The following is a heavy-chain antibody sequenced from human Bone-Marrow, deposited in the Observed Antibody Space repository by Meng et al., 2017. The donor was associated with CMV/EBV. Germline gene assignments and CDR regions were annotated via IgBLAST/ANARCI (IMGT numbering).Heavy chain of an antibody. Sequence: GESLKISCAASGFTFSSYAMHWVRQAPGKGLEWVAVISYDGSNKYYADSVKGRFTISRDNSKNTLYLQMNSLRAEDTAVYYCARATEIAAAGHLPFDYWGQGTLVTVSS. CDR1: GFTFSSYA. J-gene: IGHJ4*02. V-gene: IGHV3-30-3*01. CDR2: ISYDGSNK. CDR3: ARATEIAAAGHLPFDY. D-gene: IGHD6-13*01.